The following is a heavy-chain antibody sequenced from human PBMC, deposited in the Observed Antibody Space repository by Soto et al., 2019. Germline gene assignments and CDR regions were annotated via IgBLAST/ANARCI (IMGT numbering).Heavy chain of an antibody. CDR2: ISSSSSYI. Sequence: GGSMILSCAASGFTFRNYWMHWVRQTPGKGLEWVSSISSSSSYIYYADSVKGRFTISRDNAKNSLYLQMNSLRAEDTAVYYCARDYEFGGVLPEYFQHWGQGTLVTVSS. V-gene: IGHV3-21*01. CDR1: GFTFRNYW. D-gene: IGHD3-16*01. CDR3: ARDYEFGGVLPEYFQH. J-gene: IGHJ1*01.